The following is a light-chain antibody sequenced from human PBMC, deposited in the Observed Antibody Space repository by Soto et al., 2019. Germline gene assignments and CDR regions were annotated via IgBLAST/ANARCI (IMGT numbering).Light chain of an antibody. CDR1: QTIRKDY. CDR2: AAS. Sequence: EIVLTQSPGTLSLSPGERATLSCRAGQTIRKDYLAWYQQKSGLAPRLLIYAASTRATGIPDRFSGSGSGTDFTLTISRLEPGDFAVYYCHQYGTSPYTFGQGTKLEIK. CDR3: HQYGTSPYT. J-gene: IGKJ2*01. V-gene: IGKV3-20*01.